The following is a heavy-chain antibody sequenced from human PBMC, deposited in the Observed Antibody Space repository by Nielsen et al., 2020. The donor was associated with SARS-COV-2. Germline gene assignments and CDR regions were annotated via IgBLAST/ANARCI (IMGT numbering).Heavy chain of an antibody. J-gene: IGHJ6*02. CDR1: GFTFSNYG. D-gene: IGHD4-17*01. Sequence: GESLKISCAASGFTFSNYGMHWVRQAPGKGLEWVAVVSSDGSNKYYADSVKGRFTISRDNSKNTLYLQMNSLRDEDTAVYYCASDYGDYVNYYYYYGMDVWGQGTTVTVSS. V-gene: IGHV3-33*05. CDR3: ASDYGDYVNYYYYYGMDV. CDR2: VSSDGSNK.